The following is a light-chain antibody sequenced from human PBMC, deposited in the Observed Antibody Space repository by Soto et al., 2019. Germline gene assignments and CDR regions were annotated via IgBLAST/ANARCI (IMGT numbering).Light chain of an antibody. V-gene: IGKV3-11*01. J-gene: IGKJ4*01. CDR3: QHRVNWPT. Sequence: EIVLTQSPGTLSLSPGEGATLYCRASQSVSNYLGWYQQKSGQAPRLLISDVSKRATGIPARFSGSGSGTDFTLTISSLEPEDFAVYYCQHRVNWPTFGGGTKVEIK. CDR2: DVS. CDR1: QSVSNY.